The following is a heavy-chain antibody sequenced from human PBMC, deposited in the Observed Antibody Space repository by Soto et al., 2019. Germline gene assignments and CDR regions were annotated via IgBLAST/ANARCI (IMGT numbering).Heavy chain of an antibody. J-gene: IGHJ4*02. CDR2: IYNGGST. V-gene: IGHV4-30-4*01. CDR1: GDSVSSVGFH. Sequence: PSETVSLTCTVSGDSVSSVGFHWAWLRRPPGKGLEWIGYIYNGGSTYYRPSLESRTHMSLDATRDHYSLRLTSVTAADTAVYFCARAPVGLDTISYFDYWGQGKLVTVSS. D-gene: IGHD3-3*01. CDR3: ARAPVGLDTISYFDY.